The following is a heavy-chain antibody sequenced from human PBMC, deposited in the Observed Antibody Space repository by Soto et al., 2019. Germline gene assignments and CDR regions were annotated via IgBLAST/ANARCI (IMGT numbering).Heavy chain of an antibody. Sequence: QLQLQESGPRLVKPSETLSLTCTVSGGSISSSSYYWAWVRQSPGKGLEWIGSLFYTRSPYYNPSLEGRVTVSVDTSTNQFSLKLSSVTAADTAVYYCATATSSWYQINYYFNFWGQGILVTVSS. J-gene: IGHJ4*02. CDR3: ATATSSWYQINYYFNF. V-gene: IGHV4-39*01. CDR2: LFYTRSP. D-gene: IGHD6-13*01. CDR1: GGSISSSSYY.